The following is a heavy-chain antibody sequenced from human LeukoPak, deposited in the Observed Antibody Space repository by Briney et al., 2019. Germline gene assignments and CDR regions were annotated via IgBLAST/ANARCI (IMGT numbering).Heavy chain of an antibody. D-gene: IGHD1-26*01. CDR2: IYYSGST. J-gene: IGHJ4*02. CDR1: GGSISSYY. CDR3: ARQSGSYTLDY. Sequence: PSGTLSLTCTVSGGSISSYYWSWIRQPPGKGLEWIGYIYYSGSTNYNPSLKSRVTISVDTSKNQFSLKLSSVTAADTAVYYCARQSGSYTLDYWGQGTLVTVSS. V-gene: IGHV4-59*08.